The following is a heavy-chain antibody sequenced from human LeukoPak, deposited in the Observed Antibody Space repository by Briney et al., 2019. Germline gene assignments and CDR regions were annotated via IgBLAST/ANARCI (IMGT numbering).Heavy chain of an antibody. CDR2: MNPNSGNT. CDR1: GYTFTSYD. J-gene: IGHJ5*02. D-gene: IGHD3-3*01. Sequence: ASVKVSCKASGYTFTSYDINWVRQATGQGLEWVGWMNPNSGNTGYAQKFQGRVTMTRNTSISTAYMELSSLRSEDTAVYYCARVDTYDFWSGLDNWFDPWGQGTLVTVSS. V-gene: IGHV1-8*01. CDR3: ARVDTYDFWSGLDNWFDP.